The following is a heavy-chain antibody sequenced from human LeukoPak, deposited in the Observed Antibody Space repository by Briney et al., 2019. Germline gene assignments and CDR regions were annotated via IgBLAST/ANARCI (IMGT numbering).Heavy chain of an antibody. V-gene: IGHV4-59*08. J-gene: IGHJ6*02. CDR3: ARQEYYYGMDV. CDR1: GGSISSYY. CDR2: IYYSGST. Sequence: PSETLSLTCTVPGGSISSYYWSWTRQPPGKGLEWIGYIYYSGSTNYNPSLKSRVTISVDTSKNQFSLKLSSVTAADTAVYYCARQEYYYGMDVWGQGTTVTVSS.